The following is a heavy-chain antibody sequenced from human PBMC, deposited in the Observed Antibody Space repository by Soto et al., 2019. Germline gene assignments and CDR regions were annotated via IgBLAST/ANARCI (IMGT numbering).Heavy chain of an antibody. CDR2: IYYSGST. V-gene: IGHV4-31*01. J-gene: IGHJ4*02. CDR3: ARHRLT. CDR1: GGSISSGGYY. Sequence: QVQLQESGPGLVKPSQTLSLTCTVSGGSISSGGYYWNWIRQHPGKGLEWIGYIYYSGSTYYNPSPQSLSTISVDTSKNQFSLKLLSVTASHTAVNHPARHRLTWGQGTLVTVSS. D-gene: IGHD3-16*01.